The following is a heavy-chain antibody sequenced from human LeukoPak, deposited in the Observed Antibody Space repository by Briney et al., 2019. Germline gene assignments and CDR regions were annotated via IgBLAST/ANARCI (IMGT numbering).Heavy chain of an antibody. CDR1: GGTFSIYA. V-gene: IGHV1-69*05. D-gene: IGHD3-22*01. J-gene: IGHJ4*02. CDR3: ARGKYYYDSSGYYFYYFDY. CDR2: IIPIFGTA. Sequence: SVKVSCKASGGTFSIYAISWVRQAPGQGLEWMGGIIPIFGTANYAQKFQGRVTITTDESTSTAYMELSSLRSEDTAVYYCARGKYYYDSSGYYFYYFDYWGQGTLVTVSS.